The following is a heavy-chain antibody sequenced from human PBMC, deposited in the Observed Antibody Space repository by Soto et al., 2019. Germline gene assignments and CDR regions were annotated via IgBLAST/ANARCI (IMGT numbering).Heavy chain of an antibody. Sequence: GGSPIHCSAAAECNFGIYWGLLVRQAPGKGLEWVANIKQDGSEKYYVDSVKGRFTISRDNAKNSLYLQMNSLRAEDTAVYYCARAGDIVVFGPGSRPYWGQGTLVTGSS. CDR2: IKQDGSEK. CDR3: ARAGDIVVFGPGSRPY. D-gene: IGHD2-2*01. CDR1: ECNFGIYW. V-gene: IGHV3-7*03. J-gene: IGHJ4*02.